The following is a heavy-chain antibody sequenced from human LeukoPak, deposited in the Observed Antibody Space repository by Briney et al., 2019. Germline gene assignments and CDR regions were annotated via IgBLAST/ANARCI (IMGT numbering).Heavy chain of an antibody. CDR2: INPKSGGT. J-gene: IGHJ4*01. D-gene: IGHD2-15*01. V-gene: IGHV1-2*02. CDR1: AYTFTGYF. CDR3: ASPVGTTPEGLGL. Sequence: ASVKVSCKTSAYTFTGYFLHWVRQAPGQELEWMGWINPKSGGTKYAQKFQGRVTMTRDTSISTSYMELTRLTSDDTAVYYCASPVGTTPEGLGLWGQGTLVTVSS.